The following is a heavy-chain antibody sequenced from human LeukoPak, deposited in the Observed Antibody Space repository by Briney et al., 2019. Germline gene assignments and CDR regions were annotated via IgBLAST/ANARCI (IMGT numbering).Heavy chain of an antibody. D-gene: IGHD1-26*01. J-gene: IGHJ4*02. CDR3: ARQDSKVGAYTGPYCFDY. Sequence: SETLSLTCNVSGGSTSGYYWSWIRQPAGKGLEWIGRIYTSGSTDDNPSLKSRVTLSVDTSNNRVSLKMSSVTAADTAVYYCARQDSKVGAYTGPYCFDYWGQGTLVTVSS. CDR1: GGSTSGYY. V-gene: IGHV4-4*07. CDR2: IYTSGST.